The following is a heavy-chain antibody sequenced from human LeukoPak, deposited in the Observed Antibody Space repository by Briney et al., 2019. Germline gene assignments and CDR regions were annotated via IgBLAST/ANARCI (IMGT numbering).Heavy chain of an antibody. D-gene: IGHD2-15*01. CDR1: GFTFSSYA. CDR2: ISYDGRNK. Sequence: GGSLRLSCAASGFTFSSYAMHWVRQAPGKGLEWVAVISYDGRNKYYADSVKGRFTISRDNSKNTLYLQMNSLRAEDTAVYYCARVSCSGGSCLYYYYGMDVWGQGTTVTVSS. CDR3: ARVSCSGGSCLYYYYGMDV. V-gene: IGHV3-30-3*01. J-gene: IGHJ6*02.